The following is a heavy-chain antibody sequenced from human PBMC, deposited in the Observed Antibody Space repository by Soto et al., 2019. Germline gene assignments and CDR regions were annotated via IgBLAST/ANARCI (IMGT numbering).Heavy chain of an antibody. CDR2: IYSGDST. CDR1: GFTVSSIY. D-gene: IGHD3-22*01. Sequence: GGSLRLSCAASGFTVSSIYMSWVRQAPGKGLEWVSVIYSGDSTFYADSVKGRFTVSRDDSKNTLDLQMNSLRAEDTAVYYCARVIGRTSYYDTSGYYLKHWGQGTLVTAPQ. V-gene: IGHV3-66*01. CDR3: ARVIGRTSYYDTSGYYLKH. J-gene: IGHJ4*02.